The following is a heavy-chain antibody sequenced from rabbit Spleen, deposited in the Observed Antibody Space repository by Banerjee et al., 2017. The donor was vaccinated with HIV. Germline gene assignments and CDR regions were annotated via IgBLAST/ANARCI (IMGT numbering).Heavy chain of an antibody. CDR3: ARMARPSAYLWPYYFNL. J-gene: IGHJ4*01. V-gene: IGHV1S45*01. Sequence: QEQLVEYGGDLVQPEGSLTLTCKASGLDFSSSYWICWVRQAPGKGLEWIACIYTGSSGTTYYASWARGRFTISETSSTTVTLQMTSLTVSDTATYFCARMARPSAYLWPYYFNLWGPGTLVTVS. CDR2: IYTGSSGTT. CDR1: GLDFSSSYW. D-gene: IGHD1-1*01.